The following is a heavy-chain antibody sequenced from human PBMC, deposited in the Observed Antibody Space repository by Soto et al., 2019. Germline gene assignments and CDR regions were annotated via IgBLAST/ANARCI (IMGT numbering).Heavy chain of an antibody. CDR3: ARGSGGFGELPLNWFDP. CDR1: GFTFSSYS. J-gene: IGHJ5*02. D-gene: IGHD3-10*01. CDR2: ISSSSSYI. V-gene: IGHV3-21*01. Sequence: EVQLVESGGGLVKPGGSLRLSCAASGFTFSSYSMNWVRQAPGKGLEWVSSISSSSSYIYYAGSVKGRFTISRDNAKNSLYLQMNSLRAEDTAVYYCARGSGGFGELPLNWFDPWGQGTLVTVSS.